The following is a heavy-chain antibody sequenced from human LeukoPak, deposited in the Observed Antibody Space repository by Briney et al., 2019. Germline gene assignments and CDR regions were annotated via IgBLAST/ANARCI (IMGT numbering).Heavy chain of an antibody. CDR3: AKDLSAPYGMDV. Sequence: GGSLRLPCAASGFTFSSYAMSWVRQAPGKGLEWVSAISGSGGSTYYADSVKGRFTISRDNSKNTLYLQMNSLRAEDTAVYYCAKDLSAPYGMDVWGQGTTVTVSS. CDR1: GFTFSSYA. CDR2: ISGSGGST. V-gene: IGHV3-23*01. D-gene: IGHD3-3*01. J-gene: IGHJ6*02.